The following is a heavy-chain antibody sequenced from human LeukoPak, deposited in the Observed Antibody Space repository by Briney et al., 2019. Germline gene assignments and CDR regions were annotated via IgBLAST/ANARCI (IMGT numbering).Heavy chain of an antibody. Sequence: SETLSLTCTVSGGSISSYYWSWIRQPPGKGLEWIGYIYYSGSTNYNPSLKSRVTISVDTSKNQFSLKLSSVTAADTAVYYCASLLPSGFAFDIWGQGTMVTVSS. CDR1: GGSISSYY. CDR2: IYYSGST. J-gene: IGHJ3*02. D-gene: IGHD3-22*01. V-gene: IGHV4-59*01. CDR3: ASLLPSGFAFDI.